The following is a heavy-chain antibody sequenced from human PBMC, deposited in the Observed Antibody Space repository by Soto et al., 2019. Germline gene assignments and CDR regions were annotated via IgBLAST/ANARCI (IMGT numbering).Heavy chain of an antibody. D-gene: IGHD4-17*01. CDR1: GYTFTSYD. Sequence: QVQLVQSGAEVKKPGASVKVPCKASGYTFTSYDINWVRQAPGEGLEWMGWMNPNSGDTEFAQKFQGRVTLTRNTPIRTAYMELSSLTSEDTAVYYCTRRWYDYGDQLDAFDIWGQGTVVIVS. CDR3: TRRWYDYGDQLDAFDI. CDR2: MNPNSGDT. V-gene: IGHV1-8*01. J-gene: IGHJ3*02.